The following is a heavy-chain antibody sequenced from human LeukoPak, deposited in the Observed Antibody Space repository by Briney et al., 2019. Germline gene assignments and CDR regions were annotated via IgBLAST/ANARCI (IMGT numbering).Heavy chain of an antibody. CDR2: IYYSGST. CDR1: GGSISSSSYY. CDR3: ARHKDYYYSYMDV. Sequence: SETLSLTCTVSGGSISSSSYYWGWIRQPPGKGLEWIGSIYYSGSTYYNPSLTSRVTISVDTSKNQFSLKLSSVTAADTAVYYCARHKDYYYSYMDVWGKGTTVTISS. J-gene: IGHJ6*03. V-gene: IGHV4-39*01.